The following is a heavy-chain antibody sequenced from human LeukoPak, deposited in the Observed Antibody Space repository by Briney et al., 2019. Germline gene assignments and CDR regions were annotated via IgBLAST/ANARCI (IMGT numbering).Heavy chain of an antibody. CDR1: GFTFSSAA. CDR2: ITGSDDRT. Sequence: GGSLRLPCAASGFTFSSAAMTWVRQAPGKGLEWVSTITGSDDRTYYADSVKGRFTISRDFFKNTSHLQMNSLRVEDTAIYYCAKGPQLGSGYHPDYWGQRTLVTVSS. V-gene: IGHV3-23*01. CDR3: AKGPQLGSGYHPDY. D-gene: IGHD3-22*01. J-gene: IGHJ4*02.